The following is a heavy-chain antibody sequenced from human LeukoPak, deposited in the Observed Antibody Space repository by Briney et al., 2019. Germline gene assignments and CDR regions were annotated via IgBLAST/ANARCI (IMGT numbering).Heavy chain of an antibody. CDR3: AREDTAKLFDY. J-gene: IGHJ4*02. CDR2: ISSSGTYI. D-gene: IGHD5-18*01. Sequence: PGGSLRLSCATSGFTFSDYYMSWIRQAPGKGLEWVSYISSSGTYINSADSVKGRFTISRDYPKNSLYLQMSSLRAEDTAVYYCAREDTAKLFDYWGQGTLVTVSS. CDR1: GFTFSDYY. V-gene: IGHV3-11*05.